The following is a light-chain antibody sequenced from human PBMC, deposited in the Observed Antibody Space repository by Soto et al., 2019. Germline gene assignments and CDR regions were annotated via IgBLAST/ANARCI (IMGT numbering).Light chain of an antibody. V-gene: IGKV3-15*01. Sequence: EIVMTQSPATRSVSPGERATLSCRASQSVSSNLAWYQQKPGQAPRLLIYGASTRATGIPARFSGSGSGTEFTLTISSLQSEDFAVYYCQQYNNWPLTFGGGDKVEIK. J-gene: IGKJ4*01. CDR2: GAS. CDR3: QQYNNWPLT. CDR1: QSVSSN.